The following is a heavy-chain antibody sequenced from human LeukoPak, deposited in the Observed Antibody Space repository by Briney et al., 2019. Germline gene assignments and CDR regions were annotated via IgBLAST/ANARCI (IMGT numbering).Heavy chain of an antibody. CDR2: IYYSGST. CDR3: ARAHCYDFWSGYYYFDY. Sequence: SQTLSLTCTVSGGSISSGDYYWSWIRQPPGKGLEWIGYIYYSGSTYYNPSLKSRVTISVDTSKNQFSLKLSSVTAADTAVYYCARAHCYDFWSGYYYFDYWGQGTLVTVSS. V-gene: IGHV4-30-4*08. D-gene: IGHD3-3*01. CDR1: GGSISSGDYY. J-gene: IGHJ4*02.